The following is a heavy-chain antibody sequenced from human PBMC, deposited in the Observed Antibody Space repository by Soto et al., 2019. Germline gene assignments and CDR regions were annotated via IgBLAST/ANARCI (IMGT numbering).Heavy chain of an antibody. CDR3: ARWSSSRYYYYYYGMDV. D-gene: IGHD6-13*01. CDR2: IIPIFGTA. CDR1: GGTFSSYA. J-gene: IGHJ6*02. Sequence: ASVKVSCKASGGTFSSYAISWVRQAPGQGLEWMGGIIPIFGTANYAQKFQGRVTITADESTSTAYMELSSLRSEDTAVYYCARWSSSRYYYYYYGMDVWGQGTTVTVSS. V-gene: IGHV1-69*13.